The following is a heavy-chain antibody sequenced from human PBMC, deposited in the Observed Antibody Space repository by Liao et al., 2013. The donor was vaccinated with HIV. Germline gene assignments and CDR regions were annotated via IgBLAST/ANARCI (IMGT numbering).Heavy chain of an antibody. CDR2: IYYSGST. J-gene: IGHJ4*02. CDR1: GGSISSGDYY. Sequence: QVQVQESGPGLVKPSQTLSLTCAVSGGSISSGDYYWSWIRQPPGKGLEWIGYIYYSGSTYYNPSLKSRVTISVDTSKNQFSLKLNSVTAADTAVYYCARGRAYDFWSGSVPTFDYWGQGTLVTVPS. D-gene: IGHD3-3*01. V-gene: IGHV4-30-4*08. CDR3: ARGRAYDFWSGSVPTFDY.